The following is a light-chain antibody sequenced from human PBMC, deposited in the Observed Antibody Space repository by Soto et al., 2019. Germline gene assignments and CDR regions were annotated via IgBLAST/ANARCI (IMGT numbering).Light chain of an antibody. J-gene: IGKJ2*02. CDR2: AAS. Sequence: DIQMTQSPSSLSASLGDRVTITCRASPSISSYLNWYQQKPGQAPKLLIYAASSLQSGVPSRFSGSGSGTDFTLTISSLQPEDFATYYCQQSYSTPCTFGQGTKLEIK. V-gene: IGKV1-39*01. CDR3: QQSYSTPCT. CDR1: PSISSY.